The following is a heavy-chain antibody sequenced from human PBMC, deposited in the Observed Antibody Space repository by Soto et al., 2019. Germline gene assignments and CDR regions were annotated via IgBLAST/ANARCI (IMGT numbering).Heavy chain of an antibody. J-gene: IGHJ4*03. V-gene: IGHV3-11*01. Sequence: QVQLVESGGGLVKPGGSLRLSCAASGFTFSGYYMRWIRQAPGKGLEWVSYIGHTGTTIYYADSVKGRFTISRDNAKNSLYLQMNSLRAEDTAVYYCARDDRTGTAVLHYWGQGTLVTVSS. D-gene: IGHD1-1*01. CDR1: GFTFSGYY. CDR3: ARDDRTGTAVLHY. CDR2: IGHTGTTI.